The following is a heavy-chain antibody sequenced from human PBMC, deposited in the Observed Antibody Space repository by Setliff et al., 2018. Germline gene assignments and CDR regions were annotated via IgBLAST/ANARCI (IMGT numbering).Heavy chain of an antibody. CDR2: MSGGGDII. CDR3: VRVHSPLGSGWYYFDS. D-gene: IGHD6-19*01. J-gene: IGHJ4*02. Sequence: PGGSLRLSCAASGFTFSDYYMTWVRQAPGKGLDWVSYMSGGGDIIYYADSVKGRFTISRDNAKNSLYLQMNSLRAEDTAVYYCVRVHSPLGSGWYYFDSWGQGTLVTVSS. V-gene: IGHV3-11*04. CDR1: GFTFSDYY.